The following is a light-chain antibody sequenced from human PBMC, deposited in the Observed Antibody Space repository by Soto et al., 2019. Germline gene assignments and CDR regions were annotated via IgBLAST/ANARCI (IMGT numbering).Light chain of an antibody. J-gene: IGLJ1*01. Sequence: QSALTQSPSGSGTPGQRVTISCSGSSSNIGSNTVNWYHQLPGTAPKLLIYSDNQRPSGVPDRFSGPKSGTSASLAISGLQSEDEADYYCAAWDDSLNGYVFASGTKVTVL. CDR1: SSNIGSNT. CDR3: AAWDDSLNGYV. CDR2: SDN. V-gene: IGLV1-44*01.